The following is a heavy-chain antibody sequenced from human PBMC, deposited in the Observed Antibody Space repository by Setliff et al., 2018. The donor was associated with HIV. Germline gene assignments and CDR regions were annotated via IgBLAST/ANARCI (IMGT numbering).Heavy chain of an antibody. CDR2: IYSSGTT. CDR1: GGSISRGSYS. Sequence: SETLSLTCTVSGGSISRGSYSWGWIRQPPGKGLEWIGYIYSSGTTQYNPSVESRVTMSLDTSRDQFSLNLRSVTAADTAVYFCARGLNYYGSGSYLPLGYWGQGTLVTVSS. V-gene: IGHV4-61*05. J-gene: IGHJ4*02. D-gene: IGHD3-10*01. CDR3: ARGLNYYGSGSYLPLGY.